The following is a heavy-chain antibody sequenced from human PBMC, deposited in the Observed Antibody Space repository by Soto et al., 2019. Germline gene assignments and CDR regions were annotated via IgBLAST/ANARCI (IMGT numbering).Heavy chain of an antibody. J-gene: IGHJ6*02. CDR2: VTANGGST. D-gene: IGHD2-21*02. CDR3: ASLGVGDWANYYYYYGMDV. V-gene: IGHV3-23*01. CDR1: GFTFSVYA. Sequence: EVQLLESGGGFVQPGGSLRLSCAATGFTFSVYAMTWVRQAPGKGLEWVSAVTANGGSTYSADSVKARFTISRDNSKNTLFLQMNCLRAEDTAVYYCASLGVGDWANYYYYYGMDVWGQGTTVTVSS.